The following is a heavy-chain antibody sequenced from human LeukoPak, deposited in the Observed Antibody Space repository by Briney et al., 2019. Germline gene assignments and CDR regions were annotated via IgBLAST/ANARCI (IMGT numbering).Heavy chain of an antibody. J-gene: IGHJ4*02. Sequence: SETLSLTCTVSGGSISSSSYYWGWIRQPPGKGLEWIGSIYYSGSTYYNPSLKSRVTISVDTSKNQFSLKLSSVTAADTAMFYCARAVSGWFYFDYWGQGTLVTVSS. CDR1: GGSISSSSYY. CDR2: IYYSGST. CDR3: ARAVSGWFYFDY. D-gene: IGHD6-19*01. V-gene: IGHV4-39*07.